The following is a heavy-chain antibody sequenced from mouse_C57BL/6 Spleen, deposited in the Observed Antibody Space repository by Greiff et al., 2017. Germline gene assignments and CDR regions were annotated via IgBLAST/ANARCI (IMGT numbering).Heavy chain of an antibody. CDR3: ARGDMDY. CDR1: GYTFSSYW. CDR2: IYPCDGYT. V-gene: IGHV1-80*01. J-gene: IGHJ4*01. Sequence: QVQLKQSGAELVKPGASVKLSCKASGYTFSSYWMHWVKQRPGQGLEWIGQIYPCDGYTNYNGKFTGKATLTADKSSSTAYRQLSSLTSEDSAVYGCARGDMDYWGQGTSVTVSS.